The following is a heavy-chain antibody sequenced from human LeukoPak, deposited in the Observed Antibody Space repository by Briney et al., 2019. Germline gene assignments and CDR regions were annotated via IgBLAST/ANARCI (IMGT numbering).Heavy chain of an antibody. V-gene: IGHV4-31*03. D-gene: IGHD4-17*01. CDR3: ARATYAPTHFDY. J-gene: IGHJ4*02. Sequence: SETLSLTCTVSGGSISSGGYYWSWIRQHPGKGLEWIGYIYYSGSTYYNPSLKSRVTISVDTSKNQFSLKLSSVTAADTAVYYCARATYAPTHFDYWGQGTLVTVPS. CDR2: IYYSGST. CDR1: GGSISSGGYY.